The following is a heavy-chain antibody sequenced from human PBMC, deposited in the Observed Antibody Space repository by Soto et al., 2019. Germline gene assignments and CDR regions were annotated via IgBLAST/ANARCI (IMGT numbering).Heavy chain of an antibody. CDR3: AREGPNFVNDY. CDR2: MWFDGSNK. CDR1: GFTFSTYV. D-gene: IGHD7-27*01. Sequence: QVQLVESGGGVVQPGKSLRLSCAASGFTFSTYVMHWVRQAPGKGLEWVAVMWFDGSNKFYADSVKGRFTISRDNSKNTVYLQLNSLRVEDTAVYYCAREGPNFVNDYWGQGTLVTVSS. J-gene: IGHJ4*02. V-gene: IGHV3-33*01.